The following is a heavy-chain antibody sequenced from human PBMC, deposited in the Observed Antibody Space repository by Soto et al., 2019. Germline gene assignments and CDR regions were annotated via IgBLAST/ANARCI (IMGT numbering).Heavy chain of an antibody. CDR2: IIPIFGTA. CDR1: GNTFASHG. V-gene: IGHV1-69*13. Sequence: GASVKVSCKASGNTFASHGFSWVRQAPGQGLEWMGGIIPIFGTANYAQKFQGRVTITADESTSTAYMELSSLRSEDTAVYYCASYYSSGWYGYFDYWGQGTLVTVSS. D-gene: IGHD6-19*01. CDR3: ASYYSSGWYGYFDY. J-gene: IGHJ4*02.